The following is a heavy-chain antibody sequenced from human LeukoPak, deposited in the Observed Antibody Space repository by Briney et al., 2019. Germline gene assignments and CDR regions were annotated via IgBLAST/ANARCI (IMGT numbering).Heavy chain of an antibody. Sequence: GGSLRLSCAASGFTFSSYGMHWVRQAPGKGLEWVAFIRYDGSNKYYADSVKGRFTISRDSSKNTLYLQMNSLRAEDTAVYYCAKESYYGSGSYYTPDDAFDIWGQGTMVTVSS. V-gene: IGHV3-30*02. CDR2: IRYDGSNK. D-gene: IGHD3-10*01. CDR1: GFTFSSYG. J-gene: IGHJ3*02. CDR3: AKESYYGSGSYYTPDDAFDI.